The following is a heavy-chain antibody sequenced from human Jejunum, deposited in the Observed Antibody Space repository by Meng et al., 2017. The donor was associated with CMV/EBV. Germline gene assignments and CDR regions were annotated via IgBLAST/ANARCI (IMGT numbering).Heavy chain of an antibody. CDR1: GFHSTFDG. V-gene: IGHV3-74*01. CDR3: ATSPYRSSSVFDY. Sequence: AASGFHSTFDGIHWVSQDQGKGLVWGSRINNDGRRVNYADSVKGRFTISKDNAKNTVFLHMNSLRAEDTAVYYCATSPYRSSSVFDYWGPGTLVTV. D-gene: IGHD6-6*01. J-gene: IGHJ4*02. CDR2: INNDGRRV.